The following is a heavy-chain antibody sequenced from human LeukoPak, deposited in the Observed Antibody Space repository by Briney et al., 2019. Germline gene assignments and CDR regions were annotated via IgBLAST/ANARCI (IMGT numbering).Heavy chain of an antibody. V-gene: IGHV4-4*07. J-gene: IGHJ5*02. CDR2: IYTSGST. CDR1: GGSISSYY. D-gene: IGHD3-22*01. Sequence: PSGTLSLTCTVSGGSISSYYWSWIRQPAGKGLEWIGRIYTSGSTNYNPSLKSRVTMSVDTSKNQFSLKLSSVTAADTAVYYCARDRYDSSGHWFDPWGQGTLVTVSS. CDR3: ARDRYDSSGHWFDP.